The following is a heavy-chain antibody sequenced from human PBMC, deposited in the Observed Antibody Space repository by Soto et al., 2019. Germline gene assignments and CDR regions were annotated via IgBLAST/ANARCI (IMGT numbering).Heavy chain of an antibody. CDR2: MYNTGST. V-gene: IGHV4-61*08. Sequence: PSETLSLTCNVSDVSVTSTEYYWGWIRQPPGMGLEWIGYMYNTGSTIYNPSLKSRVTISVDTSKNQLSLKLNSVTAADTAVYYCARDLWGYCGADCYPLDVWGQGTTVTVSS. CDR1: DVSVTSTEYY. J-gene: IGHJ6*02. CDR3: ARDLWGYCGADCYPLDV. D-gene: IGHD2-21*02.